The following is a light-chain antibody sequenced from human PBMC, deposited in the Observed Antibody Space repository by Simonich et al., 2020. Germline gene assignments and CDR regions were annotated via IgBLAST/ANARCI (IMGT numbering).Light chain of an antibody. CDR1: QCLSCC. V-gene: IGKV1-12*01. CDR3: QQANSFPWT. CDR2: AAS. Sequence: DIQMTPSPSSVSASVGDRVTITCRASQCLSCCLAWYQQKPGKAPKLLIYAASSLQSVVPSRFSGSGSGTDFTLTISSLQPEDFATYYCQQANSFPWTFGQGTKVEIK. J-gene: IGKJ1*01.